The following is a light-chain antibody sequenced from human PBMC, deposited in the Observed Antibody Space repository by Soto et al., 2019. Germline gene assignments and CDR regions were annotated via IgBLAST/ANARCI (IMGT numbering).Light chain of an antibody. Sequence: EIVLKQSPGTLSLSPGERATLSCRASQSVSSNYLAWYQQKPGQAPSLLIYCTSSTATGIPDRFSGSGTGTDFTLTIRRLESEDFAVYYWQHYGSTPETFGQGTKVDI. CDR1: QSVSSNY. V-gene: IGKV3-20*01. CDR3: QHYGSTPET. J-gene: IGKJ1*01. CDR2: CTS.